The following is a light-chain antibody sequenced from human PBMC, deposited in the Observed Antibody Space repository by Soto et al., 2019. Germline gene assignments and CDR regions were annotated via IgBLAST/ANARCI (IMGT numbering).Light chain of an antibody. CDR3: SSYAGSNTVV. V-gene: IGLV2-8*01. Sequence: QSALTQPPSASGSPGQSVTISCTGTSSDVGGYNYVSWYQQHPGKAPKLMIYEVTKRPSGVPDRFSGSKSGNTASLTVSGLQAEDEAHYYCSSYAGSNTVVFGGGTNLTVL. J-gene: IGLJ2*01. CDR2: EVT. CDR1: SSDVGGYNY.